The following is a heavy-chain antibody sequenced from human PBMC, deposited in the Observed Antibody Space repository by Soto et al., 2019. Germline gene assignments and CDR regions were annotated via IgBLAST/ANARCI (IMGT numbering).Heavy chain of an antibody. CDR3: AKDLFPIVVATNDYYYGMDV. CDR1: GFTFSSYG. V-gene: IGHV3-30*18. J-gene: IGHJ6*02. D-gene: IGHD2-21*01. Sequence: PGGSLRLSCAASGFTFSSYGMHWVRQAPGKGLEWVAVISYDGSNKYYADSVKGRFTISRDNSKNTLYLQMNSLRAEDTAVYYCAKDLFPIVVATNDYYYGMDVWGQGTTVTVSS. CDR2: ISYDGSNK.